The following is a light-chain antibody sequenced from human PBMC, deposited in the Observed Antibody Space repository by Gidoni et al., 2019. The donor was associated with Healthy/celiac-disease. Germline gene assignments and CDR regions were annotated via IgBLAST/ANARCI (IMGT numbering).Light chain of an antibody. CDR3: CSYAGSSTL. CDR1: RSDVGSYNL. V-gene: IGLV2-23*01. CDR2: EGS. Sequence: QSALTQPASVSGSPGQSITISCTGTRSDVGSYNLVSWYQPHPGKAPKLMIYEGSKRPSGVSNRFSGSKSGNTASLTISGLQAEDEADYYCCSYAGSSTLFGGGTKLTVL. J-gene: IGLJ2*01.